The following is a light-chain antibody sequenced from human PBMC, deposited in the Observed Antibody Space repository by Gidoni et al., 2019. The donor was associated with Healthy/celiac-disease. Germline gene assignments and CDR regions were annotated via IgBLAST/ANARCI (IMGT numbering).Light chain of an antibody. CDR2: GAS. CDR1: QSVSSSY. V-gene: IGKV3-20*01. J-gene: IGKJ1*01. Sequence: IVLTQSPGTLSLSPGERATLACRASQSVSSSYLAWYQQKPGQAPRLLLSGASSRATGIPDSFSGSGSGTDFTLTISRLEPEDVAVYYCQQYGSSLWTFGQGTKVEIK. CDR3: QQYGSSLWT.